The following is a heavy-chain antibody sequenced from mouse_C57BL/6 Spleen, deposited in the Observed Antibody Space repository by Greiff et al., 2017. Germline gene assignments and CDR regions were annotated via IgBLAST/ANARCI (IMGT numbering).Heavy chain of an antibody. CDR1: GYTFTDYY. Sequence: VQLQQSGAELVRPGASVKLSCKASGYTFTDYYINWVKQRPGQGLEWIARIYPGSGNTYYNEKFKGKATLTAEKASSTAYMQLSSLTSEDSAVYFCARQAYWGQGTLVTVSA. V-gene: IGHV1-76*01. CDR3: ARQAY. J-gene: IGHJ3*01. CDR2: IYPGSGNT.